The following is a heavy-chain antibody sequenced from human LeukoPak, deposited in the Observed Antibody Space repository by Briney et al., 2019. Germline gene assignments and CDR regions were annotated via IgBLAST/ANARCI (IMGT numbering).Heavy chain of an antibody. CDR1: GFTFGDYA. CDR2: IRGKAYGGTT. Sequence: GGSLRLSCTASGFTFGDYAMSWVRQAPGKGLEWVGFIRGKAYGGTTEYAASVKGRFTISRDDSKSIAYLQMNSLKTEVTAVYYCTRGSQDYGDYRSYYYYGMDVWGKGTTVTVSS. D-gene: IGHD4-17*01. J-gene: IGHJ6*04. CDR3: TRGSQDYGDYRSYYYYGMDV. V-gene: IGHV3-49*04.